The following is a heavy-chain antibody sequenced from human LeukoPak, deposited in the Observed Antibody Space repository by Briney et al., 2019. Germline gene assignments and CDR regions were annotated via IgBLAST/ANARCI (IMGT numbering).Heavy chain of an antibody. J-gene: IGHJ4*02. D-gene: IGHD4-17*01. CDR2: IIPIFGTA. CDR3: AREGDYGFGAFDY. CDR1: GGTFSSYA. V-gene: IGHV1-69*13. Sequence: SVKVSCKASGGTFSSYAISWVRQAPGQGLEWMGGIIPIFGTANYAQKFQGRVTITADESTSTAYMELSSLRSEDTAVYYCAREGDYGFGAFDYWGQGTLVTVSS.